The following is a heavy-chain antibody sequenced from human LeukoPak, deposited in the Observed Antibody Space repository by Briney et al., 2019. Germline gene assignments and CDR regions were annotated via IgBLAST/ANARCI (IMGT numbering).Heavy chain of an antibody. V-gene: IGHV4-39*01. J-gene: IGHJ3*02. CDR1: GASISSSDYY. CDR2: LYSGGLT. Sequence: PSETLSLTCTVSGASISSSDYYWGWIRQPPGQGLEWIGSLYSGGLTYYNPSLKSRVTISVDTSKNQFSLKVTSVTAADTAGYSCASGGYSSGWYGSFDIWGQWTVVTVSS. CDR3: ASGGYSSGWYGSFDI. D-gene: IGHD6-19*01.